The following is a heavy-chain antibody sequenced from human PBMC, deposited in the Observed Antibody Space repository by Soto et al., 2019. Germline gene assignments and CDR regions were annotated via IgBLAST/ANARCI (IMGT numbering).Heavy chain of an antibody. J-gene: IGHJ3*02. CDR1: GFTFSSYS. Sequence: EVQLVESGGGLGKPGGSLRLSCAASGFTFSSYSMSWVRQAPGKGLEWVSSVSNSSSYIYYADSVKGRFTISRANAKNSPYLQTNRLRAQDTAVYDCARNRRVAPSAFHIRGQWTM. CDR2: VSNSSSYI. CDR3: ARNRRVAPSAFHI. V-gene: IGHV3-21*01. D-gene: IGHD5-12*01.